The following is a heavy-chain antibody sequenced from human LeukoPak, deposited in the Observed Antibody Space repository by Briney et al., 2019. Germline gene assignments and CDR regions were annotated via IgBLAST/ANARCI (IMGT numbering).Heavy chain of an antibody. CDR3: ARADFWSGYGQYGMDV. V-gene: IGHV3-30*04. J-gene: IGHJ6*02. Sequence: GGSLRLSCATSGFTFSNYTLHWVRQAPGKGLEWVAVISYDERDKYYADSVKGRFTISRDNAKNSLYLQMNSLRAEDTAVYYCARADFWSGYGQYGMDVWGQGTTVTVSS. D-gene: IGHD3-3*01. CDR2: ISYDERDK. CDR1: GFTFSNYT.